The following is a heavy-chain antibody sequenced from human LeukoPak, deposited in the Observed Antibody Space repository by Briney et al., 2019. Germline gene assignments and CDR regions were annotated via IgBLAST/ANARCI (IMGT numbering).Heavy chain of an antibody. CDR3: AREPKAAAGPLFDY. V-gene: IGHV4-59*11. CDR1: GGSISSHY. D-gene: IGHD6-13*01. Sequence: SETLSLTCTVSGGSISSHYWSWIRQPPGKGLEWIGYIYYSGSTNYNPSLKSRVTISVDTSKNQFSLKLSSVTAADTAVYYCAREPKAAAGPLFDYWGQGTLVTVSS. J-gene: IGHJ4*02. CDR2: IYYSGST.